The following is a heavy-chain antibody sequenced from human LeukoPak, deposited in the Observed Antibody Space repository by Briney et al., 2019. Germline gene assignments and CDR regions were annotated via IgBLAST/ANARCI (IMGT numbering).Heavy chain of an antibody. CDR1: GGSIRTTSYY. CDR3: ARGGSYWDI. V-gene: IGHV4-39*07. J-gene: IGHJ4*02. CDR2: VYFSGST. Sequence: SETLSLTCTVSGGSIRTTSYYWGWIRQSPGRGLEWIGSVYFSGSTYYNPSLKSRVSISVDTSKNQFSLKLSSVTAADTAVYYCARGGSYWDIWGQGTLVTVSS. D-gene: IGHD3-10*01.